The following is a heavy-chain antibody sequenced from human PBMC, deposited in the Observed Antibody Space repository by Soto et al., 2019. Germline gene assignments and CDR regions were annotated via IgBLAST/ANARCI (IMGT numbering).Heavy chain of an antibody. D-gene: IGHD3-16*01. CDR3: ASGTGRGSGSYYFDY. Sequence: GGSLRLSCAASGFTWMHWVRQAPGKGLVWVSRINPDGTNADYADSVRGRFIISRDNAKNTLFLQMNSLSAEATAVYYCASGTGRGSGSYYFDYWGQGSRVTVSS. V-gene: IGHV3-74*01. J-gene: IGHJ4*02. CDR1: GFTW. CDR2: INPDGTNA.